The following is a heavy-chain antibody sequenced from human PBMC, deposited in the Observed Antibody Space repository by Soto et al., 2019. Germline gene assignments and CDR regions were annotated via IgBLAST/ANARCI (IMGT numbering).Heavy chain of an antibody. CDR1: GFTFSTYW. CDR3: ARDRRTHWGDQKYGMDV. Sequence: PGGSLRLSCAASGFTFSTYWMSWVRQAPGKGLEWVANIKQDGGEKNYVDSVKGRFTISRDNAKNSLYLQMNSLRVADTAMYYCARDRRTHWGDQKYGMDVWGQGNAVTVSS. D-gene: IGHD3-16*01. J-gene: IGHJ6*02. V-gene: IGHV3-7*03. CDR2: IKQDGGEK.